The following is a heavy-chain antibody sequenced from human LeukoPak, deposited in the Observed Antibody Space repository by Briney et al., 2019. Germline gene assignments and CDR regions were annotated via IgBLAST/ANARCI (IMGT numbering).Heavy chain of an antibody. CDR3: TTHSYDFWSGSNYFDY. Sequence: GGSLRLSCAASGFTFSNAWMSWVRQAPGKGLEWVGRIKSKTDGGTTDYAAPVKGRFTISRDDSKNTLYLQMNSLKTEDTAVYYCTTHSYDFWSGSNYFDYWGQGTLVTVSS. CDR1: GFTFSNAW. V-gene: IGHV3-15*01. D-gene: IGHD3-3*01. CDR2: IKSKTDGGTT. J-gene: IGHJ4*02.